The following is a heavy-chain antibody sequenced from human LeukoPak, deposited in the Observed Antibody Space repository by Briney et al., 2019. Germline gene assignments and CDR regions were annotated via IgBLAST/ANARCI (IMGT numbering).Heavy chain of an antibody. CDR2: IIPIFGTA. J-gene: IGHJ4*02. V-gene: IGHV1-69*13. D-gene: IGHD6-6*01. CDR1: GYTFTSYY. Sequence: ASVKVSCKASGYTFTSYYMHWVRQAPGQGLEWMGGIIPIFGTANYAQKFQGRVTITADESTSTAYMELSSLRSKDTAVYYCARGYSSSSVGFDYWGQGTLVTVSS. CDR3: ARGYSSSSVGFDY.